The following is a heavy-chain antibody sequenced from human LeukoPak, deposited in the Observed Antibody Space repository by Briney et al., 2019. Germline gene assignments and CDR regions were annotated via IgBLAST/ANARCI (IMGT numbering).Heavy chain of an antibody. CDR2: IKEDGSEK. CDR1: GFTFSGYW. CDR3: AGFALPAIAAASGQVYSYYYYGMDV. V-gene: IGHV3-7*01. Sequence: GGSLRLSCAASGFTFSGYWMSWVRQAPGKGLEWVANIKEDGSEKYYVDSVKGRFTISRDNARSSLYLQMNSLRAEDTAVYFCAGFALPAIAAASGQVYSYYYYGMDVWGQGTTVTVSS. D-gene: IGHD6-13*01. J-gene: IGHJ6*02.